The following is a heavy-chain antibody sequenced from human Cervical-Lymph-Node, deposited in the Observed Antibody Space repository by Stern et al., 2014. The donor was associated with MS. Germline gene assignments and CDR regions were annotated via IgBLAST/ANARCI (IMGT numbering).Heavy chain of an antibody. D-gene: IGHD6-19*01. CDR2: IDYNSDSS. V-gene: IGHV3-9*01. Sequence: EVQLVESGGGLVQPGRSLRLSCAASGFTFDDYAMHWVRQAPGKGLEWVSGIDYNSDSSGYADSVKGRFTISRDNAKSYLYLHMNSLRAEDAALYYCEKDMVGGWYFAVFDIGGQGKMVAVSS. CDR1: GFTFDDYA. J-gene: IGHJ3*02. CDR3: EKDMVGGWYFAVFDI.